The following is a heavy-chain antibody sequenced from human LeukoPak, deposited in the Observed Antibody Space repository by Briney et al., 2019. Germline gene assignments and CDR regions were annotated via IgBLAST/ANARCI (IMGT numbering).Heavy chain of an antibody. J-gene: IGHJ3*02. D-gene: IGHD6-13*01. Sequence: GGSLRLSCAASGFTFNYYGVHWVRQAPGKGLEGVAVISYDGSHKYYTDSVKGRFTISRDNSKNTMYLQMNSLRAEDTAVYYCAKDRQQLVIHNAFDIWGQGTMVTVSS. CDR1: GFTFNYYG. V-gene: IGHV3-30*18. CDR2: ISYDGSHK. CDR3: AKDRQQLVIHNAFDI.